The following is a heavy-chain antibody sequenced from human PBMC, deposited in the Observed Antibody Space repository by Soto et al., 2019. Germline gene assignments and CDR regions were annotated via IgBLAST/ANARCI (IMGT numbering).Heavy chain of an antibody. J-gene: IGHJ4*02. V-gene: IGHV4-39*01. CDR1: GGSFSSSTYY. CDR3: ARQPYDSTGYYYGA. D-gene: IGHD3-22*01. CDR2: MYSGGNT. Sequence: QLQLQESGPGLVKPSETLSLTCTVSGGSFSSSTYYWGWIRQPPGKGLEWIGSMYSGGNTYYNPSLKSRVTVSVDTSKNHFSLNLTSVTAADTAMYYCARQPYDSTGYYYGARGQGTLVTVSS.